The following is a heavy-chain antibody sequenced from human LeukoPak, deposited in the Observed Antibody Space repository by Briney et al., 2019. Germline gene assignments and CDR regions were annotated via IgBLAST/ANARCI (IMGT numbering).Heavy chain of an antibody. CDR1: GGSISSISYY. Sequence: SETLSLTCTVSGGSISSISYYWGWIRQPPGKGLEWIGSMYHNGSTYYNPSLKSRVTISVDTSKNQFSLKLTSVTAADTAVYYCARAISGSFRTSYYFDYWGQGALVTVSS. J-gene: IGHJ4*02. D-gene: IGHD6-13*01. CDR2: MYHNGST. CDR3: ARAISGSFRTSYYFDY. V-gene: IGHV4-39*01.